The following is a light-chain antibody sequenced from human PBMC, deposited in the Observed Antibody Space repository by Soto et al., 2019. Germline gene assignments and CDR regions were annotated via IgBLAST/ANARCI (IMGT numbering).Light chain of an antibody. J-gene: IGKJ2*01. V-gene: IGKV3-15*01. CDR3: QQYNNWPPYT. CDR1: QSVSSN. CDR2: GAS. Sequence: EIVMTQSPATLSVSPGGRATLSCRASQSVSSNLAWYQQKPGQAPRLLIYGASTRATGIPARFSGSGSGTEFTLTISSLHSEDFSVYYCQQYNNWPPYTFGQGTKLEIK.